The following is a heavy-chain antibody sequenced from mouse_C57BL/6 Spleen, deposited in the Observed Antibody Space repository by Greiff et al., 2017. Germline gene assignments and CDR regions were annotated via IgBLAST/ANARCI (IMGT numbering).Heavy chain of an antibody. CDR1: GYTFTSYW. CDR2: IDPSDSET. D-gene: IGHD1-1*01. V-gene: IGHV1-52*01. CDR3: AREEVYYYGMGAMDY. J-gene: IGHJ4*01. Sequence: QVQLQQPGAELVRPGSSVKLSCKASGYTFTSYWMHWVKQRPIQGLEWIGNIDPSDSETHYNQKFKDKATLTVDKSSSTAYMQLSSLTSEDSAVYYCAREEVYYYGMGAMDYWGQGTSVTVSS.